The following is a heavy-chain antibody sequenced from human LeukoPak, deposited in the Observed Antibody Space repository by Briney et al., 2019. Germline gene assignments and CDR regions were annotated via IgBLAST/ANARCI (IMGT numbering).Heavy chain of an antibody. Sequence: SETLSLTCTVSGGSISSSSYYWGWLRQPPGKGLEWIGSIYYSGSTYYNPSLKSRVTISVDTSKNQFSLKLSSVTAADTAVYYCARLSGITMIVVFISDAFDIWGQGTMVTVSS. V-gene: IGHV4-39*01. J-gene: IGHJ3*02. CDR2: IYYSGST. CDR3: ARLSGITMIVVFISDAFDI. CDR1: GGSISSSSYY. D-gene: IGHD3-22*01.